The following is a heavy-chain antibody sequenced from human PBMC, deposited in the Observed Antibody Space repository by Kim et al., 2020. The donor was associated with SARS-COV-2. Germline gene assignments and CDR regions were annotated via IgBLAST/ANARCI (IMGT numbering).Heavy chain of an antibody. CDR2: ISYDGSNK. Sequence: GGSLRLSCAASGFTFSSYAMHWVRQAPGKGLEWVAVISYDGSNKYYADSVKGRFTISRDNSKNTLYLQMNSLRAEDTAVYYCARDREYYDILTGYYITSYYYYYGMDVWGQGTTVTVSS. J-gene: IGHJ6*02. CDR3: ARDREYYDILTGYYITSYYYYYGMDV. D-gene: IGHD3-9*01. CDR1: GFTFSSYA. V-gene: IGHV3-30-3*01.